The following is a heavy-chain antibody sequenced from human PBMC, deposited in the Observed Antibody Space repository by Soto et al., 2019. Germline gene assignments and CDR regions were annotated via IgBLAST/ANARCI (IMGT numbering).Heavy chain of an antibody. D-gene: IGHD6-19*01. CDR1: GDSVSSNSTA. V-gene: IGHV6-1*01. CDR3: ARDSGFAEAGTDY. J-gene: IGHJ4*02. CDR2: TYYRSKWYN. Sequence: SQTLSLTCALSGDSVSSNSTAWNWIRQSPSRGLEWLGRTYYRSKWYNDYAVSVKSRINSNPDTSKNQFSLQLNSVTPEDTAVYYCARDSGFAEAGTDYWGQGTLVTAPQ.